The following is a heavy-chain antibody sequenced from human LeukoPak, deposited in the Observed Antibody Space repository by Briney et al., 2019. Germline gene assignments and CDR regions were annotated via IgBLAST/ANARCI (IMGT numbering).Heavy chain of an antibody. J-gene: IGHJ4*02. V-gene: IGHV3-23*01. CDR1: GFAFSSYA. Sequence: GGSLRLSCAASGFAFSSYAISWVRQPPGKGLEWVSVISRRDDYTYYADSVKGRFTISRDNSKHTLYLQMNTLRAEDTAVYYCANDYRSGSFHDFWGQGTLVTVSS. D-gene: IGHD3-10*01. CDR2: ISRRDDYT. CDR3: ANDYRSGSFHDF.